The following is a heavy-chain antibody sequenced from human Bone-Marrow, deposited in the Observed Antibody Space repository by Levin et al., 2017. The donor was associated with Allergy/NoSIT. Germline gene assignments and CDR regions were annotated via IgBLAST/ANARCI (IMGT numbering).Heavy chain of an antibody. CDR3: ARDNYYGSGSYYSRQNWFDP. CDR2: IYYSGST. D-gene: IGHD3-10*01. Sequence: PSETLSLTCTVSGGSISSGDYYWSWIRQPPGKGLEWIGYIYYSGSTYYNPSLKSRVTISVDTSKNQFSLKLSSVTAADTAVYYCARDNYYGSGSYYSRQNWFDPWGQGTLVTVSS. J-gene: IGHJ5*02. V-gene: IGHV4-30-4*01. CDR1: GGSISSGDYY.